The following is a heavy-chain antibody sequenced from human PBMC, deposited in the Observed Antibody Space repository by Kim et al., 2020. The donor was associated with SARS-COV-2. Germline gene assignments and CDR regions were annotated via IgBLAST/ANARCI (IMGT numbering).Heavy chain of an antibody. V-gene: IGHV1-46*01. CDR1: GYTFTSYY. Sequence: ASVKVSCKASGYTFTSYYMHWVRQAPGQGLEWMGIINPSGGSTSYAQKFQGRVTMTRDTSTSTVYMELSSLRSEDTAVYYCARDGEGATTYYYGMDVWGQGTTVTVSS. CDR2: INPSGGST. CDR3: ARDGEGATTYYYGMDV. J-gene: IGHJ6*02. D-gene: IGHD1-26*01.